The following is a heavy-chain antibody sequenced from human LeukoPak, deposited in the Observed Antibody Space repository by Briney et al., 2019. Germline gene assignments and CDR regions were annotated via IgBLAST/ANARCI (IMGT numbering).Heavy chain of an antibody. Sequence: GASVKVSCKASGYTFTSYYMHWVRQAPGQGLEWMGIINPSGGSTSYAQKLQGRVTMTTDTSTSTAYMELRSLRSDDTAVYYCVSFDSSGYPAFYFDYWGQGTLVTVSS. D-gene: IGHD3-22*01. CDR1: GYTFTSYY. V-gene: IGHV1-46*01. J-gene: IGHJ4*02. CDR2: INPSGGST. CDR3: VSFDSSGYPAFYFDY.